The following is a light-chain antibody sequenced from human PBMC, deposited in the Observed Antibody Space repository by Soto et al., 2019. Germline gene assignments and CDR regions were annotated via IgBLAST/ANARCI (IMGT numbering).Light chain of an antibody. V-gene: IGLV2-14*01. CDR1: SSDVGGYDY. Sequence: QSALTQPASVSGSPGQSITMSCTGTSSDVGGYDYVSWYQQHPGEVPKLIIFEVSSRPAWISNRSSASKSGNTASLTISGLQAEDEADYYCSSYTTSSSYVFGAGTKLTVL. J-gene: IGLJ1*01. CDR2: EVS. CDR3: SSYTTSSSYV.